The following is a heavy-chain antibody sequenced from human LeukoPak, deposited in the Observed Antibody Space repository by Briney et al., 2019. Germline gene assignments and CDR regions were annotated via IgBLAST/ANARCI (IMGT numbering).Heavy chain of an antibody. J-gene: IGHJ4*02. CDR1: GFTFSSHS. CDR3: ARDAKYYYGSRTFFFYEH. D-gene: IGHD3-10*01. V-gene: IGHV3-21*04. CDR2: ISTSSSYI. Sequence: GGSLRLSCAASGFTFSSHSMTWVRQAPGKGLEWVSSISTSSSYIYYADSVKGRFTISRDNAKKSLYLQMNSLRAEDTAIYYCARDAKYYYGSRTFFFYEHWGQGTLLTVSS.